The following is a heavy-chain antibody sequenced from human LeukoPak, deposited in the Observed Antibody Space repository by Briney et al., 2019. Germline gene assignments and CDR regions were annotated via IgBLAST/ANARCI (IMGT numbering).Heavy chain of an antibody. CDR3: ASEIIFGSFDY. CDR2: IGTAGDT. V-gene: IGHV3-13*01. J-gene: IGHJ4*02. CDR1: GFTFSSYD. D-gene: IGHD3-3*01. Sequence: PGGSLRLSCAASGFTFSSYDMHWVRQATGKGLEWVSAIGTAGDTYYPGSVKGRFTISRENAKNSLYLQMNSLRAEDTAVYYCASEIIFGSFDYWGQGTLVTVSS.